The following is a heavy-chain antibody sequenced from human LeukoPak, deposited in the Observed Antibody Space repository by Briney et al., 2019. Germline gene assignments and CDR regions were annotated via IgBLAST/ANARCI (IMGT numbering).Heavy chain of an antibody. D-gene: IGHD1-1*01. CDR3: ARDSSPDSATTYYDALDM. CDR1: GFSFRRFW. V-gene: IGHV3-7*01. Sequence: PGGSLRLSCAGSGFSFRRFWMTWVRQAPGRGPEWVANINGDGDGKRYADSVKDRFTISRDNARRLVFLQIHSLRDEDTALYYCARDSSPDSATTYYDALDMWGQGTMVTVSS. CDR2: INGDGDGK. J-gene: IGHJ3*02.